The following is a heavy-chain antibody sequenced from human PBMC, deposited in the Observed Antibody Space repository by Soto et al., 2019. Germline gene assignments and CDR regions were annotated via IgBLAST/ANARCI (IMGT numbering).Heavy chain of an antibody. J-gene: IGHJ4*02. CDR1: GFTFSAYG. D-gene: IGHD1-1*01. Sequence: KPGGSLRLSCAASGFTFSAYGMHWVRQAPGKGLEWLASISSGSSYIYYADSLKGRFTISRANAKKSLYLQVNSLRAEDTAVYYCARASNNWPHPLDYWGQGTLVTVSS. V-gene: IGHV3-21*01. CDR3: ARASNNWPHPLDY. CDR2: ISSGSSYI.